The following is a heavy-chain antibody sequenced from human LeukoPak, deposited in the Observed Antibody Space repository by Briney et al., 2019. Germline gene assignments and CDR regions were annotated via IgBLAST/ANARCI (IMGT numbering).Heavy chain of an antibody. J-gene: IGHJ4*02. D-gene: IGHD1-26*01. V-gene: IGHV4-34*01. CDR1: GGSFSGYY. CDR2: INHSGST. Sequence: KPSETLSLTCAVYGGSFSGYYWSWIRQPPGKGLEWIGEINHSGSTNYNPSLKSRVTISVDTSKNQFSLKLSSVTAADTAVYYCARAPGLYRYSGSYYFSPLFDYWGQGTLVTVSS. CDR3: ARAPGLYRYSGSYYFSPLFDY.